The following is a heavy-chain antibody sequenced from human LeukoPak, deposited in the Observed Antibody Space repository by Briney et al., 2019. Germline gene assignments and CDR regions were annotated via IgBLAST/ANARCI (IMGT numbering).Heavy chain of an antibody. CDR3: AKGPRWFGELLLDY. J-gene: IGHJ4*02. CDR1: GFTFSSYA. CDR2: ISGSGGST. D-gene: IGHD3-10*01. Sequence: PGGSLRLSCAASGFTFSSYAMSWVRQAPGKGLEWVSAISGSGGSTYYADSVKGRFTISRDNSKNTLYLQMNSLRAEDTAVYYCAKGPRWFGELLLDYWGQGTLVTVSS. V-gene: IGHV3-23*01.